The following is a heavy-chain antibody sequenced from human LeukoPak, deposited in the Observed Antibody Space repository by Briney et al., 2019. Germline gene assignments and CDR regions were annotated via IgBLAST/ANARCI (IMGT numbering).Heavy chain of an antibody. D-gene: IGHD6-6*01. Sequence: KAGGSLRLSCAASGFTFSLYGMNWVRQAPGKGLEWVASISSSGSYMYYADSLKGRFTISRDNAKNSLYLQMNSLRGEDTAVYYCARNQRSSSSHFDHWGQGTLVTVSS. V-gene: IGHV3-21*01. CDR3: ARNQRSSSSHFDH. CDR2: ISSSGSYM. CDR1: GFTFSLYG. J-gene: IGHJ4*02.